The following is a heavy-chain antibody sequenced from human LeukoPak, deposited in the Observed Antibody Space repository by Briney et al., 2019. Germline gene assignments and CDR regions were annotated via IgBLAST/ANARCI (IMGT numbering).Heavy chain of an antibody. V-gene: IGHV1-8*01. CDR2: MNPSSGDT. CDR1: GYTFTGYD. J-gene: IGHJ6*03. CDR3: ARDGPYYYYMDV. Sequence: ASVKVSCKASGYTFTGYDINWVRQVTGQGHEWMGWMNPSSGDTGYAQKFQGRVTMTRDTSISTAYMELSSLRSEDTAVYYCARDGPYYYYMDVWGKGTTVTVSS. D-gene: IGHD5-24*01.